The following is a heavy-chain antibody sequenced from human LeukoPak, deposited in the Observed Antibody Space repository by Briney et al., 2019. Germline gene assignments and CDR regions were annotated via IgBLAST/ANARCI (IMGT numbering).Heavy chain of an antibody. D-gene: IGHD5-12*01. CDR2: ISSSGTTK. Sequence: GGSLRLSCAASGFTFSSYEMNWVRQAPGKGLEWVSYISSSGTTKYYADSVKGRFTISRDNAKNSLYLQMNSLRVEDTAVYYCARDQSWLPDYWGQGTLVTVSS. CDR1: GFTFSSYE. J-gene: IGHJ4*02. CDR3: ARDQSWLPDY. V-gene: IGHV3-48*03.